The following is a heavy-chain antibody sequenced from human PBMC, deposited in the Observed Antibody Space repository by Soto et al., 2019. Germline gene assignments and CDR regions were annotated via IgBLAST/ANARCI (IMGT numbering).Heavy chain of an antibody. CDR2: ISYHGRDK. Sequence: VQLVESGGGVVQPGRSLRLPCAASGFTFSNYGMHWVRQAPGKGLEWVAVISYHGRDKYYADSVKGRFTISRDNSKNTLYLEMNSLRAEDTAVYYCAKDHLMTTVTTVGYWGQGTLVTVSS. J-gene: IGHJ4*02. CDR1: GFTFSNYG. V-gene: IGHV3-30*18. CDR3: AKDHLMTTVTTVGY. D-gene: IGHD4-17*01.